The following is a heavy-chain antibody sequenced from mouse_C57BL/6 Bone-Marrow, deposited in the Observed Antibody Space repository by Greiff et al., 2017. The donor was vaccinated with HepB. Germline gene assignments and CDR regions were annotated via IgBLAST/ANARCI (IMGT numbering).Heavy chain of an antibody. V-gene: IGHV1-82*01. J-gene: IGHJ1*03. Sequence: QVQLQQSGPELVKPGASVKISCKASGYAFSSSWMNWVKQRPGKGLEWIGRIYPGDGDTNYNGKFKGKATLTADKSSSTAYMQLSSLTSEDSAVYFCARSVLTGDWYFDVWGTGTTVTVSS. CDR3: ARSVLTGDWYFDV. D-gene: IGHD4-1*01. CDR2: IYPGDGDT. CDR1: GYAFSSSW.